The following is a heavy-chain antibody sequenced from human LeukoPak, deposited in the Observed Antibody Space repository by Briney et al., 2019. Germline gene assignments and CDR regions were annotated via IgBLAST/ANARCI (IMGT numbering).Heavy chain of an antibody. V-gene: IGHV1-2*02. CDR3: ARDDIVVVPAAADLNYYYYYMDV. CDR2: INPNSGGT. CDR1: GYTFTGYY. J-gene: IGHJ6*03. Sequence: GASVKVSCKASGYTFTGYYMHWVRQAPGQGLEWMGWINPNSGGTNYAQKFPGRVTMTRDTSISTAYMELSRLRSDDTAVYYCARDDIVVVPAAADLNYYYYYMDVWGKGTTVTVSS. D-gene: IGHD2-2*01.